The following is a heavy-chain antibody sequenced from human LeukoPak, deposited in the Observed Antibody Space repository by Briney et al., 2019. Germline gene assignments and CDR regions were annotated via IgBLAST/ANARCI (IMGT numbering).Heavy chain of an antibody. CDR3: ARAQRGFTGFEYYFYYNMDV. V-gene: IGHV4-34*01. CDR1: GGSFSGYY. J-gene: IGHJ6*03. CDR2: INHSGST. Sequence: NSSETLSLTCAVYGGSFSGYYWSWIRQPPGKGLEWIGEINHSGSTNYNPSLKSRVTISVDTSKNQFSLKLSSVTAADTAVYYCARAQRGFTGFEYYFYYNMDVWGKGTTVTVSS. D-gene: IGHD5-12*01.